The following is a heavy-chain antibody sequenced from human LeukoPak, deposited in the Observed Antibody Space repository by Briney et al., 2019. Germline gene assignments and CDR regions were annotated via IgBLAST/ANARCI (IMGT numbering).Heavy chain of an antibody. CDR2: ISSSGSTI. Sequence: GGSPRLSCAASGFTFSDYYMSWIRQAPGKGLEWVSYISSSGSTIYYADSVKGRFTISRDNAKNSLYLQMNSLRAEDTAVYYCARGSGSSYYYYMDVWGKGTTVTVSS. J-gene: IGHJ6*03. V-gene: IGHV3-11*04. CDR3: ARGSGSSYYYYMDV. D-gene: IGHD3-10*01. CDR1: GFTFSDYY.